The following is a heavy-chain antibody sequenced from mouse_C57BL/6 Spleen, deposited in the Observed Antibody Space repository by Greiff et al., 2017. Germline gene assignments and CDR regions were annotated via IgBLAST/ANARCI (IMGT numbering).Heavy chain of an antibody. Sequence: EVMLVESGGGLVQPKGSLKLSCAASGFTFNTYAMHWVRQAPGKGLEWVARIRSKSSNYATYYADSVKDRFTISRDDSTSMLYLQMNNLKTEETDIYDCVREDYYGSPYAMDYWGQGTSVTVSS. J-gene: IGHJ4*01. CDR2: IRSKSSNYAT. CDR1: GFTFNTYA. V-gene: IGHV10-3*01. D-gene: IGHD1-1*01. CDR3: VREDYYGSPYAMDY.